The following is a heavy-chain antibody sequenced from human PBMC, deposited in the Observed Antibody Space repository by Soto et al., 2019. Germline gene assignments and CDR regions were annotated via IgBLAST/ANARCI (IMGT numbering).Heavy chain of an antibody. D-gene: IGHD3-10*01. CDR1: GGSISSYY. CDR2: IYYSGST. Sequence: SETLSLTCTVSGGSISSYYWSWIRQPPGKGLEWIGYIYYSGSTNYNPSLKSRVTISVDTSKNQFSLKLSSVTAADTAVYYCARGGITPDAFDIWGQGTMVTVSS. J-gene: IGHJ3*02. V-gene: IGHV4-59*01. CDR3: ARGGITPDAFDI.